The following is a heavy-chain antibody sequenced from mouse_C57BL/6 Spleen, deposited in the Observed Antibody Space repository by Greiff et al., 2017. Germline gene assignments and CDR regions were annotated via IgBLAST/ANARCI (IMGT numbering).Heavy chain of an antibody. Sequence: VQLQQSGPELVKPGASVQISCKASGYAFSSSWLNWVKQRPGKGLEWIGRIYPGDGDTNYNGKFKGKATLTADKSSSTAYMQLSSLTSEDSAVYFCARFRDYGSRGYFDVWGTGTTVTVSS. CDR1: GYAFSSSW. V-gene: IGHV1-82*01. CDR2: IYPGDGDT. D-gene: IGHD1-1*01. J-gene: IGHJ1*03. CDR3: ARFRDYGSRGYFDV.